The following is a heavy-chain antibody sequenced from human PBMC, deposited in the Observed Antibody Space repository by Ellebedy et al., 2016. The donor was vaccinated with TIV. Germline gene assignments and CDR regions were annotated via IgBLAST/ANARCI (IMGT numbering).Heavy chain of an antibody. CDR3: AREKAGDAAFDI. D-gene: IGHD3-16*01. Sequence: MPSETLSLTCTVSSGSISSGGYYISSGGYYWSWIRQLPGKGLEWIGYIHHSGNTYYNPSLKSRVTISVDRSKNQFSLKLSSVTAADTAVYYCAREKAGDAAFDIWGQGTMVTVSS. V-gene: IGHV4-30-2*01. J-gene: IGHJ3*02. CDR2: IHHSGNT. CDR1: SGSISSGGYYISSGGYY.